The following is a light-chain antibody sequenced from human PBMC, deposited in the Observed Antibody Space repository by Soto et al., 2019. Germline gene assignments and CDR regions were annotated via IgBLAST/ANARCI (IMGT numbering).Light chain of an antibody. CDR3: HSRA. J-gene: IGKJ5*01. Sequence: IVMTPSPATLSVSPGETATLSCRASQSVSSNLALYQQKPGQAPRLLIYGASTRATGIPARFSGSGSETEFTLTISRLQPDDFATYFRHSRALGQGTRLEIK. CDR1: QSVSSN. CDR2: GAS. V-gene: IGKV3-15*01.